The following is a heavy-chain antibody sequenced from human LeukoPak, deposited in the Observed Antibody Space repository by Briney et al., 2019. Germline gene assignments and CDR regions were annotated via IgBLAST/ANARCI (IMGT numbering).Heavy chain of an antibody. Sequence: MASETLSLTCTVSGGSISTITYYWGWVRQSPEKGLEWLATIYYSASIYYSPSLKSRLTISIDTSKNQISLKLNSVTAADTAVYYCARFYYYDSSGYYPRYFDHWGPGTLVTVSS. CDR1: GGSISTITYY. CDR2: IYYSASI. CDR3: ARFYYYDSSGYYPRYFDH. V-gene: IGHV4-39*07. J-gene: IGHJ4*02. D-gene: IGHD3-22*01.